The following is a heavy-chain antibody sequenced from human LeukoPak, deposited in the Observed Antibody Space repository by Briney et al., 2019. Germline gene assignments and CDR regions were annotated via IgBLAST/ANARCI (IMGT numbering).Heavy chain of an antibody. J-gene: IGHJ4*02. V-gene: IGHV1-2*02. CDR1: GYTFTGYY. Sequence: EASVTVSCKASGYTFTGYYMHWVRQAPGQGLEWMGWTNPNSGGTNYAQKFQGRVTMTRDTSISTAYMELSRLRSDDTAVYYCARDGDYGDYEGLEGFDYWGQGTLVTVSS. CDR2: TNPNSGGT. CDR3: ARDGDYGDYEGLEGFDY. D-gene: IGHD4-17*01.